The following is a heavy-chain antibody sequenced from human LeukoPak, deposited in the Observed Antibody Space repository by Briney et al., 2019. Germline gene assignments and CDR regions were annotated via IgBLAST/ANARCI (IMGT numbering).Heavy chain of an antibody. D-gene: IGHD3-22*01. CDR2: INSDGINT. CDR3: AKDIRDYYDSSGYDY. J-gene: IGHJ4*02. CDR1: GFTFSNYW. V-gene: IGHV3-74*01. Sequence: GGSLRLSCAASGFTFSNYWMHWVRQAPGKGLVWVSRINSDGINTSYADSVKGRFTISRDNAKNSLYLQMNSLRAEDTALYYCAKDIRDYYDSSGYDYWGQGTLVTVSS.